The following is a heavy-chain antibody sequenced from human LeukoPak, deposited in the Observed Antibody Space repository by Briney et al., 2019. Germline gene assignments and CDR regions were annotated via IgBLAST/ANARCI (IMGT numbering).Heavy chain of an antibody. Sequence: PSEALSLTCTVSGGSISNYYWSWIRQPPGKGLEWIGYIYNGGNTDYNPFLKSRVTISVDTSKNQFSLNLNSVTAADTAVYYCARDREFGYWGQGTLVTVSS. CDR3: ARDREFGY. V-gene: IGHV4-59*01. D-gene: IGHD3-10*01. CDR2: IYNGGNT. CDR1: GGSISNYY. J-gene: IGHJ4*02.